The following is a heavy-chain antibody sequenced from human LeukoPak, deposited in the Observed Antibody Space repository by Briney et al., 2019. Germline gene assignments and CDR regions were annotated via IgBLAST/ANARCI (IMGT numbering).Heavy chain of an antibody. D-gene: IGHD4-23*01. V-gene: IGHV1-69*06. Sequence: GASVKVSCKASGGTFSSYAISWVRQAPGQGLEWMGGIIPIFGTANYAQKFQGRVTITADKSTSTAYMELSSLRSEDTAVYYCARDPPWFQNSANSNFDYWGQGTLVTVSS. CDR1: GGTFSSYA. CDR2: IIPIFGTA. CDR3: ARDPPWFQNSANSNFDY. J-gene: IGHJ4*02.